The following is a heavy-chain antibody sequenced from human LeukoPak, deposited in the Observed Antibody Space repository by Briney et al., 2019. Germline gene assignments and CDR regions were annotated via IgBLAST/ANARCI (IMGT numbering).Heavy chain of an antibody. CDR1: EFTFSSYA. CDR2: ISGSGDST. CDR3: ARSGYDFWSGYLYYFDY. V-gene: IGHV3-23*01. D-gene: IGHD3-3*01. J-gene: IGHJ4*02. Sequence: GGSLRLSCAASEFTFSSYAMSWVRQAPGKGLEWVSAISGSGDSTYYADSVKGRFTISRDNSKNTLYLQMNSLRAEDTAVYYCARSGYDFWSGYLYYFDYWGQGTLVTVSS.